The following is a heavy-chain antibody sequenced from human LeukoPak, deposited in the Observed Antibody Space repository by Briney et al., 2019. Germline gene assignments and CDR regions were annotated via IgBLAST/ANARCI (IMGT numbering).Heavy chain of an antibody. D-gene: IGHD3-3*01. CDR1: GGSISSHY. V-gene: IGHV4-59*11. Sequence: SETLSLTCNVSGGSISSHYWGWIRQPPGRGLEWIGYIYYSGSTYYNPSLKSRVTISVDRSKNQFSLKLSSVTAADTAVYYCARKYYDFWSGYIDWFDPWGQGTLVTVSS. CDR3: ARKYYDFWSGYIDWFDP. J-gene: IGHJ5*02. CDR2: IYYSGST.